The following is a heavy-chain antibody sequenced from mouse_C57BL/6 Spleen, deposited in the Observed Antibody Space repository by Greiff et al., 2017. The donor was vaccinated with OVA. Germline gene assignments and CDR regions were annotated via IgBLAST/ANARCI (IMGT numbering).Heavy chain of an antibody. J-gene: IGHJ4*01. V-gene: IGHV5-9-1*02. CDR3: TREVTGSSYWDY. Sequence: EVKVVESGEGLVKPGGSLKLSCAASGFTFSSYALSWVRQTPEKRLEWVAYISSGGDYIYYADTVKGRFTISRDNARNTLYLQMSSLKSEDTAMYYCTREVTGSSYWDYWGQGTSVTVSS. D-gene: IGHD1-1*01. CDR2: ISSGGDYI. CDR1: GFTFSSYA.